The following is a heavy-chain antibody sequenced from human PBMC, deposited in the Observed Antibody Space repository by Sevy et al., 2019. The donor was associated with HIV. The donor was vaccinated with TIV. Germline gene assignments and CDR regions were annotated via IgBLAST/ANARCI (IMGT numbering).Heavy chain of an antibody. V-gene: IGHV1-69*06. CDR1: GGTFSSYA. CDR3: AREVAAAGTRYFDY. CDR2: VIPIFGTT. Sequence: ASVKVSYKASGGTFSSYAISWVRQAPGQGLEWMGGVIPIFGTTNYAQKLQGRVTITADKSTSTAYMELSSLRSEDTAVYYCAREVAAAGTRYFDYWGQGTLVTVSS. D-gene: IGHD6-13*01. J-gene: IGHJ4*02.